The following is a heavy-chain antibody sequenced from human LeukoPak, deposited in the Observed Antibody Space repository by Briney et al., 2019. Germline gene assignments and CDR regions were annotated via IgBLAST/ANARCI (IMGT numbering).Heavy chain of an antibody. CDR1: VYTFTSYD. V-gene: IGHV1-8*03. D-gene: IGHD2-21*02. J-gene: IGHJ4*02. CDR2: MNPNSGNT. CDR3: ARGLAYCGGDCSSPDFDY. Sequence: ASVKVSCKASVYTFTSYDINWVRQATGQGLEWMGWMNPNSGNTGYAQKFQGRVTITRNTSISTAYTELSSLRSEDTAVYYCARGLAYCGGDCSSPDFDYWGQGPLVTVSS.